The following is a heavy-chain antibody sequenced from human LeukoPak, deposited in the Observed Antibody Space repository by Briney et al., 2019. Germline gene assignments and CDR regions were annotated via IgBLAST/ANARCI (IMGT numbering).Heavy chain of an antibody. V-gene: IGHV3-7*03. CDR3: AKDRSWGAYYFYFYMDV. D-gene: IGHD3-16*01. CDR2: INEDGSVE. CDR1: GFTFSGSW. Sequence: GGSLRLSCAASGFTFSGSWMCWVRQAPGKGLEWLANINEDGSVENYVASVKGRFTISRDNFKNTLYIDMNSLRAEDTAVYYCAKDRSWGAYYFYFYMDVWGKGTTDTVSS. J-gene: IGHJ6*03.